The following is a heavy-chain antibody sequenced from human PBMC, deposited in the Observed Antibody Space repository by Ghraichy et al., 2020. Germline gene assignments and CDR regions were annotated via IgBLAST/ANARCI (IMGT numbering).Heavy chain of an antibody. D-gene: IGHD3-9*01. CDR1: GYTFTSHG. CDR2: ISAYNGNT. CDR3: ARDSPGSRYFDWLNKHYYYGLDV. J-gene: IGHJ6*02. V-gene: IGHV1-18*01. Sequence: ASVKVSCKASGYTFTSHGVSWVRQAPGQGLEWMGWISAYNGNTYYAQKLQGRVTMTTDTSTSTAYMDLRSLRSDDTAVYYCARDSPGSRYFDWLNKHYYYGLDVWGQGTTVTVSS.